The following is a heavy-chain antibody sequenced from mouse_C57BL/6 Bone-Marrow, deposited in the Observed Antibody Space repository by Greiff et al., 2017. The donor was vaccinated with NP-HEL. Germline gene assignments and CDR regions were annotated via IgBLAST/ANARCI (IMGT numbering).Heavy chain of an antibody. CDR1: GYTFTSYW. CDR2: IHPNSGST. D-gene: IGHD1-1*01. Sequence: VQLQQPGAELVKPGASVKLSCKASGYTFTSYWMHWVKQRPGQGLEWIGMIHPNSGSTNYNEKFKSKATLTVDKSSSTAYMQLSSLTSEDSAVYYCARSAGSSGDYYAMDYWGQGTSVTVSS. CDR3: ARSAGSSGDYYAMDY. J-gene: IGHJ4*01. V-gene: IGHV1-64*01.